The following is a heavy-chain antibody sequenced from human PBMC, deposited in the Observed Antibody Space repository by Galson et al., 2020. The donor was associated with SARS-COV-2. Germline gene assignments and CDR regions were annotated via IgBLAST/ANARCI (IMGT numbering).Heavy chain of an antibody. V-gene: IGHV1-8*01. J-gene: IGHJ6*02. D-gene: IGHD3-3*01. Sequence: ASVKVSCKASGYTFTSYDLHWVRQATGHGLEWMGWMNPNSGKTGYAQKFPGRVTMTRNTAISTAYMELSSLRSEDTAVYYCARVTGPRAWYYYFWSGPVGDYYGMDVWGQGTTVTVSS. CDR2: MNPNSGKT. CDR1: GYTFTSYD. CDR3: ARVTGPRAWYYYFWSGPVGDYYGMDV.